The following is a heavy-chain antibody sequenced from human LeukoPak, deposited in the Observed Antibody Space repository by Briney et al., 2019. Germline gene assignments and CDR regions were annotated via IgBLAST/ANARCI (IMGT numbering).Heavy chain of an antibody. V-gene: IGHV4-30-4*01. D-gene: IGHD3-22*01. Sequence: SETLSLTCTVSGGSISSGDYYWSWIRQPPGKGLEWIGYIYYSGSTYYNPSLKSRVTISVDTSKNQFSLKLSSVTAADTAVYYCDRVAHQRDSSGHYYFDYWGQGTLVTVSS. CDR2: IYYSGST. CDR1: GGSISSGDYY. J-gene: IGHJ4*02. CDR3: DRVAHQRDSSGHYYFDY.